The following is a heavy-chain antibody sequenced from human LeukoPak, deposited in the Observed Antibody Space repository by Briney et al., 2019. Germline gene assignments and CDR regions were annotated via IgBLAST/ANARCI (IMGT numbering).Heavy chain of an antibody. CDR1: GYTFTGYY. Sequence: ASVKVSCKASGYTFTGYYIHWVRQAPGQGLEWMGWINPNSGGPNYAQKFQGRATMTRDTSISSAYMEVSRLRSDDTAVYYCARENTNLDYWGQGTLVTVSS. CDR3: ARENTNLDY. CDR2: INPNSGGP. V-gene: IGHV1-2*02. J-gene: IGHJ4*02.